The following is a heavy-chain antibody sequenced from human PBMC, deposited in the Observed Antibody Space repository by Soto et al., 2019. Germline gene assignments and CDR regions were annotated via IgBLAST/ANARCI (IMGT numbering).Heavy chain of an antibody. Sequence: PSETLSLTCTVSGGSVSSGSYYWSWIRQPPWKGLEWIGYIYYSGSTNYNPSLKSRVTISVDTSKNQFSLKLSSVTAADTAVYYCARDRYYDSSGYLIPFDYWGQGTLVTVSS. CDR3: ARDRYYDSSGYLIPFDY. CDR2: IYYSGST. J-gene: IGHJ4*02. D-gene: IGHD3-22*01. CDR1: GGSVSSGSYY. V-gene: IGHV4-61*01.